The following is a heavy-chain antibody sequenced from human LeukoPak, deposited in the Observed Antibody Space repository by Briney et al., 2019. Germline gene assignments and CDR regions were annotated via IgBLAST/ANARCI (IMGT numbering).Heavy chain of an antibody. CDR1: GYTFTSYY. V-gene: IGHV1-46*01. CDR2: INPSGGST. J-gene: IGHJ5*02. D-gene: IGHD2-2*01. Sequence: ASVKVSCKASGYTFTSYYMHWVRQAPGQGLEWMGIINPSGGSTSYAQKFQGRVTMTRDTSTSTVYMELSSLRSEDTAVYYCARDWGLVEPGSTSCCRWGQGFDPWGQGTLVTVSS. CDR3: ARDWGLVEPGSTSCCRWGQGFDP.